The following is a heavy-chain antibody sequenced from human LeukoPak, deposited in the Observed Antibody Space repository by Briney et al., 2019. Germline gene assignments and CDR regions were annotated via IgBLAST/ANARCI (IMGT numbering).Heavy chain of an antibody. CDR2: ISYSGST. Sequence: SETLSLTCTVSGGSISSYYWSWIRQPPGKGLEWIGYISYSGSTNYNPSLKSRVTISVSTSKNQFSLKLRSVTAADTAVYYCARHGSDYSFDYWGQGTLVTVSS. CDR3: ARHGSDYSFDY. D-gene: IGHD3-22*01. V-gene: IGHV4-59*08. CDR1: GGSISSYY. J-gene: IGHJ4*02.